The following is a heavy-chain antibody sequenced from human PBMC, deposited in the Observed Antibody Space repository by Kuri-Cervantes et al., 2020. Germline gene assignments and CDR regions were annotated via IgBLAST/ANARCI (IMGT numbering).Heavy chain of an antibody. D-gene: IGHD2-15*01. J-gene: IGHJ3*02. CDR1: GGSISSSNW. Sequence: GSLRLSCAVSGGSISSSNWWSWVRQPPGKGLEWIGEIYHSGSTNYNPSLKSRVTISVDTSKNQFSLKLSSVTAADTAVYYCARDQNPLYCSGGSCYQNDAFDIWGQGTMVTVSS. CDR2: IYHSGST. V-gene: IGHV4-4*02. CDR3: ARDQNPLYCSGGSCYQNDAFDI.